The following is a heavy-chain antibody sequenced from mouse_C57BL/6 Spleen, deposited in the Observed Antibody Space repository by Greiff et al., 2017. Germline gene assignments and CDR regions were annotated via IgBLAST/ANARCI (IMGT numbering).Heavy chain of an antibody. CDR1: GYTFTSYW. V-gene: IGHV1-59*01. J-gene: IGHJ1*03. Sequence: VQLQQPGAELVRPGTSVKLSCKASGYTFTSYWMHWVKQRPGQGLEWIGVIDPSDSYTNYNQKFKGKATLTVDTSSSTAYMQLSSLTSEDSAVYYCARLSADWYFDVWGTGTTVTVSS. CDR3: ARLSADWYFDV. D-gene: IGHD1-3*01. CDR2: IDPSDSYT.